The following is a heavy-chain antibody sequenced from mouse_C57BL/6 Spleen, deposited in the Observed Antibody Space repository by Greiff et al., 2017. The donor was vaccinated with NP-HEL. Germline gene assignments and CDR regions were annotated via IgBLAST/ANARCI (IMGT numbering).Heavy chain of an antibody. J-gene: IGHJ2*01. D-gene: IGHD1-1*01. Sequence: VQLQQPGAVLVKPGASVKVSCKASGYTFTSYWMHWVKQRPGQGLEWIGRIHPSDSDTNYNQKFKGQATLPADKSSSTAYMQLSSLTSEDSAVYYCAIGHYFSSSYVDFDYWGQGTTLTVSS. CDR1: GYTFTSYW. V-gene: IGHV1-74*01. CDR3: AIGHYFSSSYVDFDY. CDR2: IHPSDSDT.